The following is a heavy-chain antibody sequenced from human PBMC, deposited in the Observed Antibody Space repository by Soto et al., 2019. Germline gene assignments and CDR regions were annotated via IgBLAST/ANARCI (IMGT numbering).Heavy chain of an antibody. J-gene: IGHJ4*02. V-gene: IGHV1-18*01. Sequence: VRQAPGQGLEWMGWISAYNGNTNYAQKLQGRVTMTTDTSTSTAYMELRSLRSDDTAVYYCSALGSSGLDYWGQGTLVTVSS. CDR2: ISAYNGNT. CDR3: SALGSSGLDY. D-gene: IGHD3-22*01.